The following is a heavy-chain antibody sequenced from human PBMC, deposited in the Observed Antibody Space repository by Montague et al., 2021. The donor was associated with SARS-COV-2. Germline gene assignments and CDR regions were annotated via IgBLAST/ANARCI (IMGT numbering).Heavy chain of an antibody. CDR3: ARDQVLWFGEHVV. CDR2: ISSSSSTI. J-gene: IGHJ4*02. CDR1: GFTFSSYS. V-gene: IGHV3-48*02. Sequence: SLRLSCAASGFTFSSYSMNWFRQTPGKGLEWVSYISSSSSTIYYADSVKGRFTISRDNAKNSLYLQMNSLRDEDTAVYYCARDQVLWFGEHVVWGQGTLVTVSS. D-gene: IGHD3-10*01.